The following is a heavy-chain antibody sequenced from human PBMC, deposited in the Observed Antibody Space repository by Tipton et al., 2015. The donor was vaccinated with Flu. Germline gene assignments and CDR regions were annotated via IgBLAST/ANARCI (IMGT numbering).Heavy chain of an antibody. V-gene: IGHV1-69*01. CDR1: GGTFSSYA. Sequence: QVQLVQSGAEVKKPGSSVKVSCKASGGTFSSYAIRWVRQAPGQWLEWMGGIIPILGIANYAQKFQGRVTITADESTSTAYMELSSLRSEDTAVYYCAREGDTDVAAFDIWGQGTMVTVSS. CDR3: AREGDTDVAAFDI. CDR2: IIPILGIA. J-gene: IGHJ3*02. D-gene: IGHD3-16*01.